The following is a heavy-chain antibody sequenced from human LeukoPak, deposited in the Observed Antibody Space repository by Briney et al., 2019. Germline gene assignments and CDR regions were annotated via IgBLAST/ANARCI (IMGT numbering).Heavy chain of an antibody. V-gene: IGHV4-59*01. CDR3: ARESHQLVVPAANNWFDP. CDR1: GGSISSYY. D-gene: IGHD2-2*01. CDR2: IYYSGST. Sequence: SETLSLTCTVSGGSISSYYWSWIRQPPGKVLEWIGDIYYSGSTNYNPSLKSRVTISVDTSKNQFSLKLSSVTAADTAVYYCARESHQLVVPAANNWFDPWGQGTLVTVSS. J-gene: IGHJ5*02.